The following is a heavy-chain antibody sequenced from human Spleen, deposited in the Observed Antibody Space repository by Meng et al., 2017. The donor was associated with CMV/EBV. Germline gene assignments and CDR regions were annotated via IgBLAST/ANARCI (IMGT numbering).Heavy chain of an antibody. Sequence: GESLKISCAASGFNISQFGMHWVRQAPGKGLEWVAFIRYEGSRKYEAESVRGRFTISRDNSKSTLYLLMNSLKTEDTAVYYCVRGYNSFDSWGQGTLVTVSS. J-gene: IGHJ4*02. CDR1: GFNISQFG. CDR2: IRYEGSRK. D-gene: IGHD1-1*01. V-gene: IGHV3-30*02. CDR3: VRGYNSFDS.